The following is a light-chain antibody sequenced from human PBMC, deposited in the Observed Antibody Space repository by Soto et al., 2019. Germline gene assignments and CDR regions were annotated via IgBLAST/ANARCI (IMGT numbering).Light chain of an antibody. CDR3: ETWDSLVV. V-gene: IGLV4-60*03. CDR1: SGHSSYI. Sequence: QYVLTQSSSASASLGSSVKLTCTLSSGHSSYIIAWHQQQPGKAPRYLMKLEGSGSYNKGSGVPDRFSGSSSGADRYLTISNRQSEDEADYYCETWDSLVVFGGGTKVTVL. J-gene: IGLJ2*01. CDR2: LEGSGSY.